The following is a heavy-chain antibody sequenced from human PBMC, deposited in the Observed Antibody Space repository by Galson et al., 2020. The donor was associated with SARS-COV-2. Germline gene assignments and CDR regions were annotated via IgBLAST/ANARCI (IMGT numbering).Heavy chain of an antibody. CDR2: INSDGSST. CDR1: GFTFSSYW. CDR3: ARDKGITIFGVVAEAYFDY. D-gene: IGHD3-3*01. V-gene: IGHV3-74*01. J-gene: IGHJ4*02. Sequence: GESLKISCAASGFTFSSYWMHWVRQAPGKGLVWVSRINSDGSSTSYADSVKGRFTISRDNAKNTLYLQMNSLRAEDTAVYYCARDKGITIFGVVAEAYFDYWGQGTLVTVSS.